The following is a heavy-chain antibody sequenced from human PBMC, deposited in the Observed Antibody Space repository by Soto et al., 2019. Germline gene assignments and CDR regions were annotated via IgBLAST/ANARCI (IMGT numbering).Heavy chain of an antibody. J-gene: IGHJ4*02. CDR3: ARGGGGGLFEH. D-gene: IGHD2-21*01. Sequence: AGSLRLSCATSGFPFSDYYMSWIRQAPGKGLEWLSHISPKSTYRNYADSVKGRFTISRDNTKSSLFLQMNSLGVEDTAVYYCARGGGGGLFEHWGQGVLVTVSS. CDR1: GFPFSDYY. V-gene: IGHV3-11*06. CDR2: ISPKSTYR.